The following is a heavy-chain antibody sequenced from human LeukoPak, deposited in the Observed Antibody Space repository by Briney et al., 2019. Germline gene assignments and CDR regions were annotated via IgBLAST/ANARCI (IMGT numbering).Heavy chain of an antibody. CDR3: ARDRGDSGLWSGYDC. CDR1: GFTFTSYE. V-gene: IGHV3-48*03. D-gene: IGHD3-3*01. J-gene: IGHJ4*02. Sequence: PGGSLRLSCTASGFTFTSYEMNWVRQAPGKGLEWVSHISTSGSTTHYADSVKGRFTISRDNAKNSVYLQMNSLRAEDTAVYYCARDRGDSGLWSGYDCWGQGTLVTVSS. CDR2: ISTSGSTT.